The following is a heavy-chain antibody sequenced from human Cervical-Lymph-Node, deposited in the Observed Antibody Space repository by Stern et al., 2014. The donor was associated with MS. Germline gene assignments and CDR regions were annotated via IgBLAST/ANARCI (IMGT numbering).Heavy chain of an antibody. CDR2: LCWDDDK. Sequence: EESGPTLVKPTQTLTLTCTFSGFSLSTSGVGVGWIRQPPGEALEWLALLCWDDDKRYSRSLKSRLTITKDTSKNQVVLTMTNVDPVDTATYYCAHSPSLELWAHYFDYWGQGTLVTVSS. D-gene: IGHD1-7*01. CDR1: GFSLSTSGVG. J-gene: IGHJ4*02. V-gene: IGHV2-5*02. CDR3: AHSPSLELWAHYFDY.